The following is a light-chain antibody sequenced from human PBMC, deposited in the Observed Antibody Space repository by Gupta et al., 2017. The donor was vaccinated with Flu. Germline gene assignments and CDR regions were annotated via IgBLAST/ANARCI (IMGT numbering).Light chain of an antibody. CDR3: SSYTSSSTPLYV. CDR2: EVR. Sequence: QSAPTQPASVSGSPGQSITRSCTGTSSDVGGYNYVSWYQQHPGKAPKLMIYEVRNRPSGVSNRFSGSKSGNTASLTISGLQAEDEADYYCSSYTSSSTPLYVFGTGTKVTVL. CDR1: SSDVGGYNY. J-gene: IGLJ1*01. V-gene: IGLV2-14*01.